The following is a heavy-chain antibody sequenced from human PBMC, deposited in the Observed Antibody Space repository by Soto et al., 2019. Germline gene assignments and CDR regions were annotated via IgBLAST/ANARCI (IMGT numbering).Heavy chain of an antibody. J-gene: IGHJ6*02. CDR3: AKDLQSYGDYDYYCYGMDV. D-gene: IGHD4-17*01. CDR1: GFTFSTYG. V-gene: IGHV3-30*18. Sequence: QVQLVESGGGEVQPGRSLTISCAASGFTFSTYGMHWVRQTPGKGLEWVAVISYDGTNKFYSDSVKGRFTISRDNFKNTLTMQMNSLRADDTACYSCAKDLQSYGDYDYYCYGMDVWGLGTRVTVSS. CDR2: ISYDGTNK.